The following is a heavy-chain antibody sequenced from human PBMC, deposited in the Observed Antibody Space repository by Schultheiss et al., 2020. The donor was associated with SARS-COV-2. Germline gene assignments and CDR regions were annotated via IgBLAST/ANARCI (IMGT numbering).Heavy chain of an antibody. CDR1: GFTFSSYA. J-gene: IGHJ4*02. CDR2: ISSNGGST. V-gene: IGHV3-64D*06. CDR3: AKDITYYDILTGYSDY. D-gene: IGHD3-9*01. Sequence: GGSLRLSCSASGFTFSSYAMHWVRQAPGKGLEYVSAISSNGGSTYYADSVKGRFTISRDNSKNTLYLQMSSLRAEDTAVYYCAKDITYYDILTGYSDYWGQGTLVTAS.